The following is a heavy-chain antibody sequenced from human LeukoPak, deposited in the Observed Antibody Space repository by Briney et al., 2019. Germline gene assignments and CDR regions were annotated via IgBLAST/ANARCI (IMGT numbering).Heavy chain of an antibody. J-gene: IGHJ4*02. CDR1: GDSVSSNSAA. D-gene: IGHD2-8*02. Sequence: SQTLSLTCAISGDSVSSNSAASNWIRQSPSRGLEWLGRTYYRSKWYNDYAVSVKSRITINPDTSKNQFSLQLNSVTPEDTAVYYCARDLVVSRWGFRSLQYYFDYWGQGTLVTVSS. CDR2: TYYRSKWYN. CDR3: ARDLVVSRWGFRSLQYYFDY. V-gene: IGHV6-1*01.